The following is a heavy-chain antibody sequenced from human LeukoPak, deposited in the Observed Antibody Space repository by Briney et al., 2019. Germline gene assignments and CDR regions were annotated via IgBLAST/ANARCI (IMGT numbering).Heavy chain of an antibody. Sequence: ASVKVSCKASGGTFSSYAISWVRQAPGQGLEWMGGIIPIFGTANYAQKFQGRVTITADKSTSTAYMELSSLRSEDTAVYYCARGDNDILTGPYDAFDIWGQGTMVTVSS. CDR1: GGTFSSYA. CDR2: IIPIFGTA. D-gene: IGHD3-9*01. V-gene: IGHV1-69*06. J-gene: IGHJ3*02. CDR3: ARGDNDILTGPYDAFDI.